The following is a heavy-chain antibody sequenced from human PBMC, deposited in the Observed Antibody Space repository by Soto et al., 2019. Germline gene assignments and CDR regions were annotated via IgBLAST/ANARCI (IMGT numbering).Heavy chain of an antibody. CDR3: ASESPSTVTTGGGGSEKDY. V-gene: IGHV3-30-3*01. CDR2: ISYDGTNR. CDR1: GLTFSNYA. Sequence: QVHLVESGGGVVQPGRSLRLSCAASGLTFSNYAMHWVRQAPGKGLEWVAVISYDGTNRCYPDSVKGRFTISRDNSKNTLYLQMNSLKPDDTAVYYCASESPSTVTTGGGGSEKDYWGQGTLVTVSS. J-gene: IGHJ4*02. D-gene: IGHD4-17*01.